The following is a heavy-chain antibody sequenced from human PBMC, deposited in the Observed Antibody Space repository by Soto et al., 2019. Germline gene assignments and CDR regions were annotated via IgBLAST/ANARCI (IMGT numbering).Heavy chain of an antibody. CDR1: GYTFTSYA. D-gene: IGHD3-3*01. V-gene: IGHV1-3*01. Sequence: ASVKVSCKASGYTFTSYAMHWVRQAPGQRLEWMGWINAGNGNTKYSQKFQGRVTITRDTSASTAYMELSSLRSEDTAVYYCARDFVYYYGMDVWGQGTTVTVSS. CDR2: INAGNGNT. CDR3: ARDFVYYYGMDV. J-gene: IGHJ6*02.